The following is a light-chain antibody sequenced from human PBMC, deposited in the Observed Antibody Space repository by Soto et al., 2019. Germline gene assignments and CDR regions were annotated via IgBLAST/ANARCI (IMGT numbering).Light chain of an antibody. J-gene: IGKJ1*01. V-gene: IGKV3-11*01. CDR2: DAS. Sequence: EVVLTQAPATLALSPRERATLSGRVSQSVSSYLAWYQQKPGQAPRLLIYDASNRATGIPARFSGSGSGTDFTLTISSLEPEDFAVYYCQQRSNWPWTFGQGTKVDI. CDR3: QQRSNWPWT. CDR1: QSVSSY.